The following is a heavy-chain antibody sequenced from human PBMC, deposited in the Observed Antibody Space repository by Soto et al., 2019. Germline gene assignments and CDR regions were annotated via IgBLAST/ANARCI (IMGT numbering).Heavy chain of an antibody. CDR2: IYYSGST. Sequence: PSETLSLTCTVSGGSISSYYWNWIRQPPGKGLEWIGYIYYSGSTNYNPSLKSRVTISVDTSKNQFSLKLASVTAADTAVYYCARHIAVAGVFGAFDIWGQGTMVTVSS. D-gene: IGHD6-19*01. J-gene: IGHJ3*02. CDR1: GGSISSYY. CDR3: ARHIAVAGVFGAFDI. V-gene: IGHV4-59*01.